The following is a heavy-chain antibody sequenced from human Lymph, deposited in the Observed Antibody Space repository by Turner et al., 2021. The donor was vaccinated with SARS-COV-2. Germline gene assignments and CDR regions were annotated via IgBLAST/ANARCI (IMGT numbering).Heavy chain of an antibody. D-gene: IGHD3-10*01. V-gene: IGHV3-33*01. CDR2: IWYDGSNK. CDR1: GFTFSSDG. CDR3: ARDWRFGEIPEDV. J-gene: IGHJ6*02. Sequence: QVQLVESVGGVVQTGRSLRLSCAASGFTFSSDGRHWVRQVPGKGLEWVAVIWYDGSNKYYADSVKGRFTISRDNSKNTLYLQMNSLRAEDTAVYYCARDWRFGEIPEDVWGQGTTVTVSS.